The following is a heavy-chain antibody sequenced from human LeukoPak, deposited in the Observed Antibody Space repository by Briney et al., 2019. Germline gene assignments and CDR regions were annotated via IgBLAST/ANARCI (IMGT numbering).Heavy chain of an antibody. Sequence: ASVKVSCKASGGTFSSYAISWVRQAPGQGLEWMGGIIHIFGTANYAQKFQGRVTITADESTSTAYMELSSLRSEDTAVYYCASLQYGDYLGLWGQGTLVTVSS. V-gene: IGHV1-69*13. J-gene: IGHJ4*02. D-gene: IGHD4-17*01. CDR2: IIHIFGTA. CDR1: GGTFSSYA. CDR3: ASLQYGDYLGL.